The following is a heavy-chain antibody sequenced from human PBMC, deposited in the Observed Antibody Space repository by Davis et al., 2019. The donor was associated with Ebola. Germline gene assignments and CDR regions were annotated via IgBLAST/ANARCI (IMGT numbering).Heavy chain of an antibody. Sequence: ASVKVSCKASGYTFTSYYMHWVRQAPGQGLEWMGIINPSGGSTSYAQKFQGRVTMTRDTSTSTVHMELSSLRSEETAVYYCARGQWFGELFDIPFYYYYGMDVWGQGTTVTVSS. CDR3: ARGQWFGELFDIPFYYYYGMDV. J-gene: IGHJ6*02. CDR2: INPSGGST. CDR1: GYTFTSYY. D-gene: IGHD3-10*01. V-gene: IGHV1-46*01.